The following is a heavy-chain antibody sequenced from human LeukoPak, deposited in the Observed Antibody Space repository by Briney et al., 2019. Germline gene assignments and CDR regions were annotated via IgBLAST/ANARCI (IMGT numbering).Heavy chain of an antibody. CDR1: GFTLRRYL. J-gene: IGHJ4*02. D-gene: IGHD3-16*01. Sequence: GRSLRLYCAATGFTLRRYLINWVGQAPGQGLEWVAVIWYDGSNKYYADSLKGRFTISKDNSKNTLDLQMNSLTAEDTAVYYCAKVWGLCLDSWGQGTLVTVSS. CDR2: IWYDGSNK. CDR3: AKVWGLCLDS. V-gene: IGHV3-33*06.